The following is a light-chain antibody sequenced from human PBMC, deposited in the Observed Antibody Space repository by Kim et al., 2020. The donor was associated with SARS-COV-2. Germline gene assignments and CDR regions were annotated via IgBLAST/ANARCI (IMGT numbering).Light chain of an antibody. J-gene: IGLJ3*02. V-gene: IGLV2-14*03. CDR1: SSDVGGYNY. Sequence: QSALTQPASVSGSPGKSITISCIGTSSDVGGYNYVAWYQQYPGKAPEVMIYDVSKRPSGVSNRFSGSKSGNTASLTISGLQAEDEADYYCSSYTSSSTWVFGGGTQLTVL. CDR3: SSYTSSSTWV. CDR2: DVS.